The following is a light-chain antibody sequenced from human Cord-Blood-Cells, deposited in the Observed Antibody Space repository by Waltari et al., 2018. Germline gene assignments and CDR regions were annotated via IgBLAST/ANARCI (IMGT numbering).Light chain of an antibody. Sequence: NFMLTQPHSVSESPGKTVTISCTGSSGSIASNYVQWYQQRPGSPPTTVIYEDNQRPSGVPDRFSGSIDSSSNSASLTISGLKTEDEADYYCQSYDSSNRWVFGGGTKLTVL. J-gene: IGLJ3*02. V-gene: IGLV6-57*02. CDR3: QSYDSSNRWV. CDR2: EDN. CDR1: SGSIASNY.